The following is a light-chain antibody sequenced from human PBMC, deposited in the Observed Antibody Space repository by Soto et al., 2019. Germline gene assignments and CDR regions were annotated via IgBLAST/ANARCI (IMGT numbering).Light chain of an antibody. CDR2: DAS. CDR3: QQRSNWRYT. J-gene: IGKJ2*01. Sequence: EIVLTQSPATLSLSPGERATLSCRASQSVSSYLAWYQQKPGQAPRLLIYDASKRATGIPARFSGSGSGTDFTLNISSLEPEDFEVYYCQQRSNWRYTFGQGTKVDIK. V-gene: IGKV3-11*01. CDR1: QSVSSY.